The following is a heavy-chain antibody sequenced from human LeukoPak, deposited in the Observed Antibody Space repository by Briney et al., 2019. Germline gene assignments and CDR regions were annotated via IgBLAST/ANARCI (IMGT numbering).Heavy chain of an antibody. CDR1: GGSISSSNW. CDR2: IYHSGST. D-gene: IGHD5-24*01. Sequence: PSETLSLTCAVSGGSISSSNWWSWVRQPPGKGLEWIGEIYHSGSTNYNPSPKSRVTISVDKSKNQFSLKLSSVTAADTAVYYCARESRRDGYTYFDYWGQGTLVTVSS. J-gene: IGHJ4*02. V-gene: IGHV4-4*02. CDR3: ARESRRDGYTYFDY.